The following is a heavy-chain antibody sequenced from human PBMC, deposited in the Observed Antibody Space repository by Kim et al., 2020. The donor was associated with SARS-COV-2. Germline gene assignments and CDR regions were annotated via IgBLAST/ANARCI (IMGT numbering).Heavy chain of an antibody. J-gene: IGHJ5*02. D-gene: IGHD6-13*01. V-gene: IGHV1-69*13. CDR2: IIPIFGTA. CDR1: GGTFSSYA. Sequence: SVKVSCKASGGTFSSYAISWVRQAPGQGLEWMGGIIPIFGTANYAQKFQGRVTITADESTSTAYMELSSLRSEDTAVYYCARERGDIAAAGPGWFDPWGQGTLVTVSS. CDR3: ARERGDIAAAGPGWFDP.